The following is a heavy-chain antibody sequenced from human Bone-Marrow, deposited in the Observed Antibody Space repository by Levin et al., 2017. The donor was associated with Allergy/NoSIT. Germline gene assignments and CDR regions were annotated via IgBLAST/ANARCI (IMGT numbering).Heavy chain of an antibody. CDR2: MSGTTGSH. V-gene: IGHV3-23*01. CDR1: GFTFNAYA. CDR3: AKGTTVYFYYNGMDA. J-gene: IGHJ6*02. Sequence: PGGSLRLSCVASGFTFNAYAMNWVRRAPGKGLEWVPAMSGTTGSHYYADSVKGRFTISRDSSKNTLFLQMDSLRVEDTATYYCAKGTTVYFYYNGMDAWGQGTTVTVFS. D-gene: IGHD2/OR15-2a*01.